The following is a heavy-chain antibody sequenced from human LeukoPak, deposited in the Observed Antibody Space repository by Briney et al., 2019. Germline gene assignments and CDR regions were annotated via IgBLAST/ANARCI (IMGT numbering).Heavy chain of an antibody. D-gene: IGHD5-18*01. CDR3: ARHVREYNYINF. V-gene: IGHV4-39*01. CDR2: IYNSGRS. J-gene: IGHJ4*02. CDR1: GDSISSTSYF. Sequence: PSETLSLTCTVSGDSISSTSYFWGWIRQPPGKGLEWIGSIYNSGRSHYNPSLKSRVTISVDTSKNQFSLTLSSVTAADTAVYYCARHVREYNYINFWGQGTLVTVSS.